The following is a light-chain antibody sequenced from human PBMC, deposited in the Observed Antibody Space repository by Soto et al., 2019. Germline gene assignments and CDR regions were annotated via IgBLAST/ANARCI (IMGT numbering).Light chain of an antibody. CDR1: QSVSRSY. CDR2: VAS. J-gene: IGKJ2*01. Sequence: EIVLTQSPGTLSLSPGERATLSCRASQSVSRSYLAWYQQKPDQAPRLLIYVASSRATGIPDRFSGSGSGTYFTLTISRLETEDFAVYYCQQYGSSLYTVGQGTKLE. V-gene: IGKV3-20*01. CDR3: QQYGSSLYT.